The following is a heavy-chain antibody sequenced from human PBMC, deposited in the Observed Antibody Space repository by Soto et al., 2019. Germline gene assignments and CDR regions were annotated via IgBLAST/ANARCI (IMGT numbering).Heavy chain of an antibody. CDR1: GFTFSSYS. CDR2: ISSSSSYI. J-gene: IGHJ1*01. D-gene: IGHD2-15*01. Sequence: GGSLRLSCAASGFTFSSYSMNWVRQAPGKGLEWVSSISSSSSYIYYADSVKGRFTISRDNAKNSLYLQMNSLRAEDTAVYYCARDLTKPMDCSGGSCDSEYFQHWGQGTLVTVSS. V-gene: IGHV3-21*01. CDR3: ARDLTKPMDCSGGSCDSEYFQH.